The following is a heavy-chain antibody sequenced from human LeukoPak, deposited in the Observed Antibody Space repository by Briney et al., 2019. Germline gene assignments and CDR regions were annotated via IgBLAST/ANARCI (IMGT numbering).Heavy chain of an antibody. V-gene: IGHV3-23*01. D-gene: IGHD3-22*01. CDR3: AKAMSTDHHDSKGFYRVDFDS. Sequence: GGSLRLSCAASGFTFSDYAMSWVRQAPGKGLEWVSAISGSGGSTYYADSVKGRFTISRDNSKNTLYLQMNSLRAEDTAVYYCAKAMSTDHHDSKGFYRVDFDSWGQGTLVTVSS. J-gene: IGHJ4*02. CDR1: GFTFSDYA. CDR2: ISGSGGST.